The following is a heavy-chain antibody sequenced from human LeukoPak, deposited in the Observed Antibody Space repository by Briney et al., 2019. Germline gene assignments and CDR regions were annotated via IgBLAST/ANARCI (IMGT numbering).Heavy chain of an antibody. CDR2: IKSKTDGEAT. CDR3: TTRPWGFDY. J-gene: IGHJ4*02. V-gene: IGHV3-15*01. CDR1: EFSFTNAW. D-gene: IGHD3-16*01. Sequence: GGSLRLSCAAAEFSFTNAWMIWVRQAPGIGLEGVGHIKSKTDGEATDYAAPVKGRFTISRDDSKNTLYMQMNSLKTEDTAVYYCTTRPWGFDYWSQGTLVTVSS.